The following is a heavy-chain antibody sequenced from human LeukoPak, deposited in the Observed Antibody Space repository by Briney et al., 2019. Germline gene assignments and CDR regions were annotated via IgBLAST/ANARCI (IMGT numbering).Heavy chain of an antibody. CDR1: GYSISSGYY. V-gene: IGHV4-38-2*02. D-gene: IGHD3-10*01. CDR2: IYHSGST. CDR3: ARDHDGSGSYWDYYYYYYMDV. J-gene: IGHJ6*03. Sequence: PSETLSLTCAVSGYSISSGYYWGWIRQPPGKGLEWIGSIYHSGSTYYNPSLKSRVTISVDTSKNQFSLKLSSVTAADTAVYYCARDHDGSGSYWDYYYYYYMDVWGKGTTVTVSS.